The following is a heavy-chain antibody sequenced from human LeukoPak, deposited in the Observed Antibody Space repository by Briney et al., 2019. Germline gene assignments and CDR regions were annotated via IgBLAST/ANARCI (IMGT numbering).Heavy chain of an antibody. D-gene: IGHD3-22*01. J-gene: IGHJ4*02. Sequence: GGPLRLSCAASGFTFSSYGIHWVRQAPGKGLEWVAFIRHDGSNKYYADSVKGRFTISRDNSKSTLYLQMNSLRVEDTAVYYCAKNPPITMIVVAWVLYWGQGTLVTVSS. CDR2: IRHDGSNK. V-gene: IGHV3-30*02. CDR1: GFTFSSYG. CDR3: AKNPPITMIVVAWVLY.